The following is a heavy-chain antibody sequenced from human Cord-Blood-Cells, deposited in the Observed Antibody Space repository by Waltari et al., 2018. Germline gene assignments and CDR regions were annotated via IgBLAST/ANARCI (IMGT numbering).Heavy chain of an antibody. Sequence: EVQLVESGGGLIQPGGSLRLSCAASGFTASSNYMIWVRQAPGKGLEWVSVIYSGGSTYYADSVKGRFTISRDNSKNTLYLQMNSLRAEDTAVYYCARDIAAADPVDDYWGQGTLVTVSS. CDR3: ARDIAAADPVDDY. J-gene: IGHJ4*02. CDR1: GFTASSNY. V-gene: IGHV3-53*01. CDR2: IYSGGST. D-gene: IGHD6-13*01.